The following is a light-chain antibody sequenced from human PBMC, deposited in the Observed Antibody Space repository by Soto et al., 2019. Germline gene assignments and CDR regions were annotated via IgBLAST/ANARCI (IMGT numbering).Light chain of an antibody. J-gene: IGKJ1*01. CDR2: DAS. CDR3: QQSYYNPT. V-gene: IGKV1-39*01. CDR1: QSVSNY. Sequence: DLQMTQSPSSLSASVGDRVTITCRASQSVSNYLHWYQQKPGKAPNLLIYDASSLQSGVPSRFSGSGSGTDFTLTISSLQHEDFATYYCQQSYYNPTFGQGTKVEIK.